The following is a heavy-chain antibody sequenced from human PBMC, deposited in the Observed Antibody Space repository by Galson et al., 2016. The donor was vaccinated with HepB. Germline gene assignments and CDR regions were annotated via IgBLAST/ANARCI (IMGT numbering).Heavy chain of an antibody. V-gene: IGHV3-53*01. D-gene: IGHD1-26*01. CDR3: GRNVGP. CDR1: GFTVSXXX. CDR2: XXSVXXT. J-gene: IGHJ5*02. Sequence: SLRLSCAASGFTVSXXXMTXXXQAXXXGLXXVSXXXSVXXTHXXXSVXXRFTISRDSSKNTLYXQMDSLRVEDTAVYYCGRNVGPLGPGTLVTVSS.